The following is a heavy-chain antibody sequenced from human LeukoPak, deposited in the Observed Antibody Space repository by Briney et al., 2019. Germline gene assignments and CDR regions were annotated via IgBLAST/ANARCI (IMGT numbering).Heavy chain of an antibody. J-gene: IGHJ3*02. V-gene: IGHV4-34*01. D-gene: IGHD2-2*01. CDR1: GGSFSGYY. Sequence: SETLSLTCAVYGGSFSGYYWSWIRQPPGKGLEWIGEINHIGSTNYNPALQSRVTISVDTSKNQFSLKLSSVPAADRAVYYCARARTIVVVPAAPSKIAFDIWGQETMVTVSS. CDR3: ARARTIVVVPAAPSKIAFDI. CDR2: INHIGST.